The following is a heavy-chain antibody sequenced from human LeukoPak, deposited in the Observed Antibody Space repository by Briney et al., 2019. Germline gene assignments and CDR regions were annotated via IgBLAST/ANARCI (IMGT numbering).Heavy chain of an antibody. Sequence: SETLSLTCTVSGGSVSNGNYYWSWLRQPPGKALEWIGYIYYTGSTYYSPSLEGRVTISVDTSKNHFSVKLSSVTAAGTAVYYCARSQNYYGSGDYWSQGTLVTVSS. J-gene: IGHJ4*02. D-gene: IGHD3-10*01. CDR3: ARSQNYYGSGDY. V-gene: IGHV4-61*03. CDR2: IYYTGST. CDR1: GGSVSNGNYY.